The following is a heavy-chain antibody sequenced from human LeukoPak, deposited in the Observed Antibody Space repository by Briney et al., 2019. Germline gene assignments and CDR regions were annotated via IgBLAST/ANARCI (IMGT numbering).Heavy chain of an antibody. Sequence: SETLSLTCTVSGGSISSYYWSWIRQPPGKGLEWIGYIYYSGSTNYNPSLKSRVTMSLDTSKNQFSLRLSSVTAADTAVYYCARDPGYYGSGTRGAFDIWGQGTMVTVSS. V-gene: IGHV4-59*12. CDR1: GGSISSYY. CDR2: IYYSGST. D-gene: IGHD3-10*01. J-gene: IGHJ3*02. CDR3: ARDPGYYGSGTRGAFDI.